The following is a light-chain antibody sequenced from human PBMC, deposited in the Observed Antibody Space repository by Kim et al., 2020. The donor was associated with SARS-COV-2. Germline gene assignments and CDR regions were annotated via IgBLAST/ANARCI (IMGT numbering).Light chain of an antibody. Sequence: SPWERATLSCRASPSVSNYLAWYQQRPGQAPRLLIYDASNRATGIPARFSGSGSGTDFTLTISSLEPEDFAVYYCQQRNNWPPVTFGGGTKVDIK. CDR2: DAS. V-gene: IGKV3-11*01. CDR1: PSVSNY. CDR3: QQRNNWPPVT. J-gene: IGKJ4*01.